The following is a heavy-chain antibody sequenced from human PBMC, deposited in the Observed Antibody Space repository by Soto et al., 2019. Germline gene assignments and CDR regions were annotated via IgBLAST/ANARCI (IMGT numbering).Heavy chain of an antibody. V-gene: IGHV3-7*05. Sequence: EVQLVESGGGLVQPGGSLRLSCTASGFTFRTNWMSWVRQAPGKGLEWVANIKEDGSGKYYVDSVKGRFTISRDNAKNSLYLQMNSLRAEDTAVYYCARVGDGYSSSSTDYWGQGTLVTVSS. CDR3: ARVGDGYSSSSTDY. CDR2: IKEDGSGK. CDR1: GFTFRTNW. J-gene: IGHJ4*02. D-gene: IGHD6-6*01.